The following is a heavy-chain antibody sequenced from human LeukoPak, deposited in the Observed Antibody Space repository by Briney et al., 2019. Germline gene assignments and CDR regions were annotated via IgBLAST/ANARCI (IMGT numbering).Heavy chain of an antibody. Sequence: PSETLSLTCTVSGGSINSATYYWGWIRQPPGKGLEWIGAIYSSGSTSYTPSLESRVTMSVDTSKNQFFLKLTSVTAADTAVYYCARALAYCAGNCVTDYFDYWGQGALVTVSS. CDR1: GGSINSATYY. CDR2: IYSSGST. D-gene: IGHD2-21*01. CDR3: ARALAYCAGNCVTDYFDY. J-gene: IGHJ4*02. V-gene: IGHV4-39*01.